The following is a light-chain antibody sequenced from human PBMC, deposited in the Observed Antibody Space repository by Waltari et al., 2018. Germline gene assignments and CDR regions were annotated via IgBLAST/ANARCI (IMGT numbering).Light chain of an antibody. CDR3: QQSYSTPLT. Sequence: DIQMTQSPSSLSASVGDRVTITCRASQSISSYLNWYQHKPGKAPKLLIYAASSLQSGVASRFSGSGSGTDFTLTSSSLQPEDFATYYCQQSYSTPLTFGGGTKVESK. V-gene: IGKV1-39*01. CDR2: AAS. CDR1: QSISSY. J-gene: IGKJ4*01.